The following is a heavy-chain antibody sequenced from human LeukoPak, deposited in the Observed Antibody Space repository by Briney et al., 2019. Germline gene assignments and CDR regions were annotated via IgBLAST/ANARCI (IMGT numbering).Heavy chain of an antibody. CDR3: ARGYGSGSYYTY. D-gene: IGHD3-10*01. V-gene: IGHV4-59*08. CDR2: IYYSGST. J-gene: IGHJ4*02. Sequence: SETLSLTCTVSGGSINSYYWSWIRQPPGKGLEWIGYIYYSGSTNYNPSLKSRVTISVDTSQNQFSLKLSSVTAADTAVYYCARGYGSGSYYTYWGQGTLVTVSS. CDR1: GGSINSYY.